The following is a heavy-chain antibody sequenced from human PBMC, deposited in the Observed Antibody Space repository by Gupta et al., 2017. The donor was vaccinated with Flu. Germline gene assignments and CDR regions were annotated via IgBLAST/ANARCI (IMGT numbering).Heavy chain of an antibody. CDR2: IYYSGST. CDR3: ARRHLYGMDV. CDR1: GGSISSYY. Sequence: QVQLQESGPGLVKPSETLSLTCTVSGGSISSYYWSWIRQPPGKGLEWIGYIYYSGSTNYNPSLKRRGTISVDTSKNQFSRKLSSVTAADTAVDYCARRHLYGMDVWGQGTTGTVSS. J-gene: IGHJ6*02. V-gene: IGHV4-59*08.